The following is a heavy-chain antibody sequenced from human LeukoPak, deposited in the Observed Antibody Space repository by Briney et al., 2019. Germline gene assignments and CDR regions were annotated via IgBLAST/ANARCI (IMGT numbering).Heavy chain of an antibody. V-gene: IGHV4-31*03. J-gene: IGHJ4*02. D-gene: IGHD5-24*01. CDR3: ARGGGDVYNVFDY. Sequence: SETLSLTCTVSGGSISSGGYYWSWIRQHPGKGLEWIGYIYYSGSTYYNPSLESRVTISVDTSKNQFSLKLSSVSAADTAVYYCARGGGDVYNVFDYWGQGTLVTVSS. CDR2: IYYSGST. CDR1: GGSISSGGYY.